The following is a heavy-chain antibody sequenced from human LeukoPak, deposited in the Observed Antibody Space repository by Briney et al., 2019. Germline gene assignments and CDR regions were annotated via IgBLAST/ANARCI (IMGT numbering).Heavy chain of an antibody. CDR2: INSDGSST. V-gene: IGHV3-74*01. CDR3: ARSRGSGSYYYYGMDV. Sequence: GGYLRLSCAASGFTFSSYWMHWVRQAPGKGLVWVSRINSDGSSTSYADSVKGRFTISRDNAKNTLYLQMNSLRAEDTAVYYCARSRGSGSYYYYGMDVWGKGTTVTVSS. J-gene: IGHJ6*04. CDR1: GFTFSSYW. D-gene: IGHD3-10*01.